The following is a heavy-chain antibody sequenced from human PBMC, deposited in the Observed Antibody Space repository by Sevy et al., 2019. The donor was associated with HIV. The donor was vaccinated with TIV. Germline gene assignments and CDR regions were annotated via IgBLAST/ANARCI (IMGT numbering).Heavy chain of an antibody. J-gene: IGHJ3*02. CDR3: ARAGGAVAGFADDAFDI. Sequence: GGSLRLSCAASGFTFSSYSMNWVRQAPGKGLEWVSSISSSSSYIYYADSVKGRFTISRDNAKNSLYLQMNSLRAGETAVYYCARAGGAVAGFADDAFDIWGQGTMVTVSS. D-gene: IGHD6-19*01. CDR2: ISSSSSYI. CDR1: GFTFSSYS. V-gene: IGHV3-21*01.